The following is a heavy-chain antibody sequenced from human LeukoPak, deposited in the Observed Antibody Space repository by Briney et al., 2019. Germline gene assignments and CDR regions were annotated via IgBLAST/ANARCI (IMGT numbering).Heavy chain of an antibody. J-gene: IGHJ4*02. D-gene: IGHD3-22*01. V-gene: IGHV3-30*03. Sequence: PRRSLRLSCAASGFTFSSYGMHWVRQAPGKGLEWVAVISYDGSNKYYADSVKGRFTISRDNSKNTLYLQMNSLRAEDTAVYYCARGTSGYYDHSGYYFDSWGQGTLVTVSS. CDR3: ARGTSGYYDHSGYYFDS. CDR2: ISYDGSNK. CDR1: GFTFSSYG.